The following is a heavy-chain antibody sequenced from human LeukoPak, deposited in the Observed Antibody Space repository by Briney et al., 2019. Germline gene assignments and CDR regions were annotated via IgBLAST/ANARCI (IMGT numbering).Heavy chain of an antibody. V-gene: IGHV1-2*02. CDR1: GYTFTGYY. J-gene: IGHJ4*02. CDR2: INPNSGGT. D-gene: IGHD3-22*01. CDR3: ARGFPYYDSSGYRFDY. Sequence: ASVKVSCKTSGYTFTGYYMHWVRQAPGQGLEWMGWINPNSGGTNYAQKFQGRVTITRNTSISTAYMELSSLRSEDTAVYYCARGFPYYDSSGYRFDYWGQGALVTVSS.